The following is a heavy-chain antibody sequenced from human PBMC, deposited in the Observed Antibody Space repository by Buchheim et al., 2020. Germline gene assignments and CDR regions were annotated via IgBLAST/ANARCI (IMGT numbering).Heavy chain of an antibody. D-gene: IGHD4-17*01. J-gene: IGHJ4*02. CDR1: GGSISSYY. CDR3: ARDPNDYGDYYFDY. Sequence: QVQLQESGPGLVKPSETLSLTCTVSGGSISSYYWSWIRQPPGKGLEWIGYIYYSGSTNYNPSLKRRVTISVDTSKNQFSLKLSSVTAADTAVYYCARDPNDYGDYYFDYWGQGTL. CDR2: IYYSGST. V-gene: IGHV4-59*01.